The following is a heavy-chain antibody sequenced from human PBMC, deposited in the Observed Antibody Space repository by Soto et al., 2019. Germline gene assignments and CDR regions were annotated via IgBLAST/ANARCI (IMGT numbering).Heavy chain of an antibody. CDR2: IIPIFGTA. D-gene: IGHD3-3*01. Sequence: QVQLVQSGAEVKKPGSSVKVSCKASGGTFSSYAISWVRQAPGQGLEWMGGIIPIFGTANYAQKFQGRVTITADKTTSTAYMELSSLRSEDTAVYYCARATYYDFWSGYYPFDYWGQGTLVTVSS. J-gene: IGHJ4*02. CDR3: ARATYYDFWSGYYPFDY. V-gene: IGHV1-69*06. CDR1: GGTFSSYA.